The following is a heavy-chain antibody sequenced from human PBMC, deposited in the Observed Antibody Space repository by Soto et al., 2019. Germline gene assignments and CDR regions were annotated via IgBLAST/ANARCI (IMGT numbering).Heavy chain of an antibody. CDR3: ARVWGGAFDI. D-gene: IGHD3-10*01. V-gene: IGHV4-59*08. J-gene: IGHJ3*02. CDR1: GGSISTYY. CDR2: IDYTGSA. Sequence: PSETLSLTRPVSGGSISTYYWNWIRQSPGKGLEWIGYIDYTGSANYNASLKSRVTMSVDTSKSQFSLKLTSVTAADTAVYYCARVWGGAFDIWGQGTMVTVSS.